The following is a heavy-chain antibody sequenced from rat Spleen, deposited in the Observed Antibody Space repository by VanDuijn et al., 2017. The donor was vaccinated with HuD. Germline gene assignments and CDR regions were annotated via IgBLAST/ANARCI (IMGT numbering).Heavy chain of an antibody. D-gene: IGHD3-2*01. Sequence: EVQLQESGPGLVKPSQSLSLTCSVTGNSIANGYRWNWIRKFPGNKMEWMGYIDFSGSTGYNPSLKARISITRDLSKNQFFLQLNSVSTEDTATYYCARDLSSHPHYFDYWGQGLLVTVSS. CDR3: ARDLSSHPHYFDY. CDR2: IDFSGST. J-gene: IGHJ2*01. V-gene: IGHV3-3*01. CDR1: GNSIANGYR.